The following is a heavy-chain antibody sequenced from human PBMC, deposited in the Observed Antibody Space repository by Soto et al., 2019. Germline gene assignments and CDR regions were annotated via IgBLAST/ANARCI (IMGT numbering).Heavy chain of an antibody. Sequence: GGSLRLSCTASGFTFSSYWMHWVRQAPGKGLVWISRIKTDGSTANYADFVEGRFTISRDNARSTLSLQMNSLSAEDTALYYCARGLYGDPPGPDVWGQGTMVTVS. CDR2: IKTDGSTA. CDR3: ARGLYGDPPGPDV. V-gene: IGHV3-74*01. J-gene: IGHJ3*01. CDR1: GFTFSSYW. D-gene: IGHD2-21*02.